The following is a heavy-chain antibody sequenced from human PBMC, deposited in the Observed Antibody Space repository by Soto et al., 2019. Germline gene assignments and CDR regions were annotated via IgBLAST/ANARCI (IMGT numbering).Heavy chain of an antibody. D-gene: IGHD3-22*01. J-gene: IGHJ5*02. CDR3: ARVPPYYYDSSGSNWFDP. CDR2: IYYSGST. Sequence: SETLSLTCTVSGGSISSGGYYWSWIRQHPGKGLEWIGYIYYSGSTYYNPSLKSRVTISVDTSKNQFSLKLSSVTAADTAVYYCARVPPYYYDSSGSNWFDPWGQGTLVNRLL. V-gene: IGHV4-31*03. CDR1: GGSISSGGYY.